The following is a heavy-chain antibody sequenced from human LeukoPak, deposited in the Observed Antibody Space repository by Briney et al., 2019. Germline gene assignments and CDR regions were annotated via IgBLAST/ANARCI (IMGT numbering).Heavy chain of an antibody. J-gene: IGHJ4*02. CDR3: ARLPYCGGGSCFFDY. Sequence: SETLSLTCAVYGGSFSGYYWTWVRQPPGKGLEWIAEINHSGSTNYNPSLRSRVTMSVDTSKYQFSLKLNSVTAADTAVYYCARLPYCGGGSCFFDYWGRGTLVTVSS. V-gene: IGHV4-34*01. CDR2: INHSGST. D-gene: IGHD2-15*01. CDR1: GGSFSGYY.